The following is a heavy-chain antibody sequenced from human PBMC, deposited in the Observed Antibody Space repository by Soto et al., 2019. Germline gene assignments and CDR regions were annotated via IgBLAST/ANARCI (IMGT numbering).Heavy chain of an antibody. J-gene: IGHJ6*02. CDR2: SSHI. V-gene: IGHV3-48*01. D-gene: IGHD6-13*01. Sequence: SSHIFYADSVKGRFTISRDNAKNSLYLQMNSLRAEDTAVYYCARQGGRIAAAGTIVVGYYGMDVWGQGTTVTVSS. CDR3: ARQGGRIAAAGTIVVGYYGMDV.